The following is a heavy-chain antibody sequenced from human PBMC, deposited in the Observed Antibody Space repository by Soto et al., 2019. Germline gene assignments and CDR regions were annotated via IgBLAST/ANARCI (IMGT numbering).Heavy chain of an antibody. CDR2: IIPIFGTA. CDR1: GGTFSSYA. D-gene: IGHD1-26*01. Sequence: ASVKVSCKASGGTFSSYAISWVRQAPGQGLEWMGGIIPIFGTANYAQKFQGRVTITADESTSTAYMELSSLRSEDTAVYYCARHPLRWEHAYYYYYGMDVWGQGTTVTVSS. CDR3: ARHPLRWEHAYYYYYGMDV. J-gene: IGHJ6*02. V-gene: IGHV1-69*13.